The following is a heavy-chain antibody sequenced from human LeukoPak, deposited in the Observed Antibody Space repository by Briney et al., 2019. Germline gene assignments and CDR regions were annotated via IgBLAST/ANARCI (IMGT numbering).Heavy chain of an antibody. Sequence: GASVKVSCKASGGTFSSYAISWVRQAPGQGLEWMGGIIPIFGTANYAQKFQGRVTITTDGSTSTAYMELSSLRSEDTAVYYCARDGRLGASDYWGQGTLVTVSS. D-gene: IGHD1-26*01. J-gene: IGHJ4*02. V-gene: IGHV1-69*05. CDR2: IIPIFGTA. CDR3: ARDGRLGASDY. CDR1: GGTFSSYA.